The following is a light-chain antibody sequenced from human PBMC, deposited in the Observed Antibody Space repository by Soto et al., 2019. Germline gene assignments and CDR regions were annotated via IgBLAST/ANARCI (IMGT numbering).Light chain of an antibody. CDR1: ESLLHSNGYYY. V-gene: IGKV2-28*01. CDR2: LAS. Sequence: DIVMTQSPVSLAVTPGEPASISCRSDESLLHSNGYYYLDWYLQKPGQSPQLLIYLASNRAPWVPDRFSGIGSGTDFTLKISRVEAEDVGVYYCMQVLRGWRSGQGTKVEI. CDR3: MQVLRGWR. J-gene: IGKJ1*01.